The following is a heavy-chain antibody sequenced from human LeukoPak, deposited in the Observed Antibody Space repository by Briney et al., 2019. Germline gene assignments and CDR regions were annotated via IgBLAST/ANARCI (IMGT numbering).Heavy chain of an antibody. Sequence: GGSLRLSCAASGFIFSSYSMNWVRQAPGKGLEWVSSISSSSSYIYYADSVKGRFTISRDNSKNTLYLQMNSLRAEDTAVYYCAKDLVAVAGTRGPHDWFDPWGQGTLVTVSS. CDR2: ISSSSSYI. V-gene: IGHV3-21*04. D-gene: IGHD6-19*01. CDR3: AKDLVAVAGTRGPHDWFDP. CDR1: GFIFSSYS. J-gene: IGHJ5*02.